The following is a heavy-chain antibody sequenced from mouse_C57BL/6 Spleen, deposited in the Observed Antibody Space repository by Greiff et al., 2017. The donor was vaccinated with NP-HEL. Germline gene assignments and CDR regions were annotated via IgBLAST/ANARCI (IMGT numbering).Heavy chain of an antibody. V-gene: IGHV1-50*01. D-gene: IGHD2-1*01. J-gene: IGHJ2*01. Sequence: QVQLQQPGAELVKPGASVKLSCKASGYTFTSYWMQWVKQRPGQGLEWIGEIDPSDSYTNYNQKFTGKATLTVDTSSSTAYMQLSSLTSEDSAVYYCARSDYGNYEDYWGQGTTLTVSS. CDR3: ARSDYGNYEDY. CDR2: IDPSDSYT. CDR1: GYTFTSYW.